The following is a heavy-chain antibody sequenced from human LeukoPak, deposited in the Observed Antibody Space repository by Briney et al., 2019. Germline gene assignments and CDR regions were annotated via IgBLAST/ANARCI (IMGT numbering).Heavy chain of an antibody. D-gene: IGHD3-22*01. CDR1: GYTFTSYY. V-gene: IGHV1-46*01. CDR3: ARVLSGTYDSSGLDY. Sequence: KVSCKASGYTFTSYYMHWVRQAPGQGLEWMGIINPSGGSTSYAQKFQGRVTMTRDTSTSTVYMELSSLRSEDTAVYYCARVLSGTYDSSGLDYWGQGTLVTVSS. CDR2: INPSGGST. J-gene: IGHJ4*02.